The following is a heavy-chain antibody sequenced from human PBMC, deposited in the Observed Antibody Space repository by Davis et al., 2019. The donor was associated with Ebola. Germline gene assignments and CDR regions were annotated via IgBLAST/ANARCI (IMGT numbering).Heavy chain of an antibody. V-gene: IGHV3-30*02. Sequence: GGSLRLSCAASGFTFSSYAMHWVRQAPGKGLEWVAFIRYDGSNKCYADSVKGRFTISRDNSKNTLYLQMNSLRAEDTAVYYCAKSGSSWPTSSFDYWGQGTLVTVSS. J-gene: IGHJ4*02. CDR3: AKSGSSWPTSSFDY. CDR2: IRYDGSNK. CDR1: GFTFSSYA. D-gene: IGHD6-13*01.